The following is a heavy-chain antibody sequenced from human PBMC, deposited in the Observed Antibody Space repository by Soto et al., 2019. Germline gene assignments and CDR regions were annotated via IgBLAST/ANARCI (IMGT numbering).Heavy chain of an antibody. J-gene: IGHJ6*02. D-gene: IGHD5-18*01. CDR3: ARGGGTYSTSYGMDV. CDR1: GGVVSSINW. CDR2: VFHSGTT. V-gene: IGHV4-4*02. Sequence: QGQLQESGPGLVKPSRTLSLTCDVSGGVVSSINWWSWVRQPPGKTLEWIGEVFHSGTTNYNPSLKGGPPMPETSPKNQLSLKLSSGPAADPAVYSGARGGGTYSTSYGMDVWGQGTTVIVSS.